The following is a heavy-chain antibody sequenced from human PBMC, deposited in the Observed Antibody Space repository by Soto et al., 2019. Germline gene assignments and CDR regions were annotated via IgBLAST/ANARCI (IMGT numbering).Heavy chain of an antibody. CDR2: ISGGGRPI. CDR1: GFTFSTFS. D-gene: IGHD6-19*01. CDR3: ARDLGWAFDS. V-gene: IGHV3-48*02. J-gene: IGHJ4*02. Sequence: EVQLVESGGGSVQPGGSLRLSCAASGFTFSTFSMNWVRQAPGRGLEWISYISGGGRPISYADSVKGRFTISRDNAKNYLYLQMDSLPDEDTAVYYCARDLGWAFDSWGQGTLVTVSS.